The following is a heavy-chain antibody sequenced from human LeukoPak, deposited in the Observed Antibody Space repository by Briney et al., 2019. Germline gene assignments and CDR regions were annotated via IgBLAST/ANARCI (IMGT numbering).Heavy chain of an antibody. CDR2: IIPIFGTA. J-gene: IGHJ5*02. V-gene: IGHV1-69*13. D-gene: IGHD3-16*01. Sequence: ASVKVSCKASGGTFSSYAISWVRQAPGQGLEWMGGIIPIFGTANYGQKFQGRVTITADESTSTAYMELSSLRSEDTAVYYCAALGDSNWFDPWGQGTLVTVSS. CDR1: GGTFSSYA. CDR3: AALGDSNWFDP.